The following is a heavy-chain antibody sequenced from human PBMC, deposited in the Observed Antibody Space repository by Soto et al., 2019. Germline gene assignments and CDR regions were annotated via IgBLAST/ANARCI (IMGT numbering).Heavy chain of an antibody. CDR2: VYSNGNT. CDR1: DDSLTTNKYA. V-gene: IGHV4-31*03. CDR3: ARASYFRPSGSYYFVS. Sequence: QVQLQESGPGLVKPSQTLSLTCTVSDDSLTTNKYAWTWIRQNPEKGLQWIGYVYSNGNTRSSPSLQSRVAMSVDTSKSHFSLRLSSVTAADTAVYFCARASYFRPSGSYYFVSWGQGTLVTVSS. J-gene: IGHJ4*02. D-gene: IGHD3-10*01.